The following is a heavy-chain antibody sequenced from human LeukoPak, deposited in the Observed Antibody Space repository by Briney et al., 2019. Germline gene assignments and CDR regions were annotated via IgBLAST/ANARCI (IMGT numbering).Heavy chain of an antibody. J-gene: IGHJ3*02. CDR2: ISGSGGST. CDR3: AKDPRWSSGWRSSNGDAFDI. Sequence: PGGSLRLSCAASGFTFSSYAMSWVRQAPGKGLEWVSAISGSGGSTYYADPVKGRFTISRDNSKNTLYLQMNSLRAEDTAVYYCAKDPRWSSGWRSSNGDAFDIWGQGTMVTVSS. D-gene: IGHD6-19*01. V-gene: IGHV3-23*01. CDR1: GFTFSSYA.